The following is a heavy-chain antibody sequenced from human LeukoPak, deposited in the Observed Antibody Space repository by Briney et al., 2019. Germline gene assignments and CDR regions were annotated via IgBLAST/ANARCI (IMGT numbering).Heavy chain of an antibody. CDR3: ARDSHYYESSGYNQGDFDY. J-gene: IGHJ4*02. CDR1: GYTFTGYY. Sequence: GASVKVSCKASGYTFTGYYMHWVRQAPGQRLEWMGWINAGNGNTKYSQKFQGRVTITRDTSASTAYMELSSLRSEDTAVYYCARDSHYYESSGYNQGDFDYWGQGTLVTVSS. D-gene: IGHD3-22*01. V-gene: IGHV1-3*01. CDR2: INAGNGNT.